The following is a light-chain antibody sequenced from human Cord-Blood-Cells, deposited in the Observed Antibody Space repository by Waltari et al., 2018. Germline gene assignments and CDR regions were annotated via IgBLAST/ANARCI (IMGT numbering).Light chain of an antibody. V-gene: IGKV1-39*01. CDR1: QSISSY. J-gene: IGKJ3*01. CDR2: AAS. CDR3: QQSYSTRVT. Sequence: DIPMTQSPSSLSASVGDRVTITCRASQSISSYLNWYQQKPGKAPKRLIYAASSLQSGVPSRFSGSGSGTDFTLTISSLQPEDFATYYCQQSYSTRVTFGPGTKVDIK.